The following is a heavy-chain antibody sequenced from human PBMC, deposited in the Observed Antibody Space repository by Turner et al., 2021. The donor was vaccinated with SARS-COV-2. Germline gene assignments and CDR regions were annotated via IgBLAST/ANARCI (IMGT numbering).Heavy chain of an antibody. D-gene: IGHD3-22*01. CDR3: ARLPYYYDSSGPIDY. J-gene: IGHJ4*02. Sequence: QLQLQESGPGLVKPSETLSLTCTVSGGSISSSSYYWGWIRKPPGKGLEWIGTVYYGGSTYYNPSLKSRVTISVDTSKNQFSLNLSDVTAADTAVYYCARLPYYYDSSGPIDYWGQGTLVTVSS. CDR1: GGSISSSSYY. V-gene: IGHV4-39*01. CDR2: VYYGGST.